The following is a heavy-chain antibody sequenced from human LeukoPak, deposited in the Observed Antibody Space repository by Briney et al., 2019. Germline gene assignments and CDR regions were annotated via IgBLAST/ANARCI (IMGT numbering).Heavy chain of an antibody. V-gene: IGHV4-38-2*02. Sequence: PSETLSLTCTVSNFSISSGYFWGWIRQPPGKGLEWIGSFYRYGSTYYNPSLKSRVTISVDTSKNQFSLKLSSVTAADTAVYYCAREGYYDSSGYYFHWGRGTLVTVSS. D-gene: IGHD3-22*01. J-gene: IGHJ4*02. CDR2: FYRYGST. CDR1: NFSISSGYF. CDR3: AREGYYDSSGYYFH.